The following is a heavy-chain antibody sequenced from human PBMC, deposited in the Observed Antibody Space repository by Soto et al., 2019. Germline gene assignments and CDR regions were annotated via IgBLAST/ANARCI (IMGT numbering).Heavy chain of an antibody. CDR2: INPSGGST. J-gene: IGHJ4*02. CDR3: ARSRDRFDY. Sequence: QVQLVQSGAEVKKPGASVKVSCKASGYTFTIYYMHWVRQAPGQGLEWMGIINPSGGSTSYAQMFQGRVTMTRDTSTSTVYMELSNLRSEDTARYYCARSRDRFDYWGQGTLVTVSS. V-gene: IGHV1-46*01. CDR1: GYTFTIYY.